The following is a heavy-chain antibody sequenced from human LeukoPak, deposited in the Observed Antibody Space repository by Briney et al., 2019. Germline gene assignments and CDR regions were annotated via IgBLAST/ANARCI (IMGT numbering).Heavy chain of an antibody. CDR2: IKQDGSEK. D-gene: IGHD3-3*01. J-gene: IGHJ6*03. CDR1: GFTFSDYF. V-gene: IGHV3-7*01. CDR3: AREGRYYDFWSAQRRYYYYMDV. Sequence: GGSLRLSCAASGFTFSDYFMSWIRQAPGKGLEWVANIKQDGSEKYYVDSVKGRFTISRDNAKNSLYLQMNSLRAEDTAVYYCAREGRYYDFWSAQRRYYYYMDVWGKGTTVTVSS.